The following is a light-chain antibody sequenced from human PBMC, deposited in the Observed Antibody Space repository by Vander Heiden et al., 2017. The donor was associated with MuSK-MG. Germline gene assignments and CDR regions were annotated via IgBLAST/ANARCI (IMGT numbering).Light chain of an antibody. J-gene: IGLJ2*01. CDR3: QSYPL. Sequence: NFMLTQPHSVSKSPGKTVTISCTGSSGSIASNYVQWYQQRPGSAPTTVIYEDNQRPSGVPDRFSGSIDSSSNSASLTISGLKTEDEADYYCQSYPLFGGGTKLTVL. CDR2: EDN. V-gene: IGLV6-57*02. CDR1: SGSIASNY.